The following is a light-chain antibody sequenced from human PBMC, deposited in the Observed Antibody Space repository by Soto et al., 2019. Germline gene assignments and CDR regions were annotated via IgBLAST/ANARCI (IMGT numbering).Light chain of an antibody. V-gene: IGKV3-15*01. J-gene: IGKJ1*01. CDR3: QQYNNWPRT. CDR2: GAT. CDR1: QSVSIL. Sequence: EIVLTQSPATLSLSAWERGTLSYRASQSVSILLDWYQKNNGKAPSPVIHGATTRATGIPARLSGSGYGTELTLTISSMKSEDFEVYYCQQYNNWPRTFGQGTKVDIK.